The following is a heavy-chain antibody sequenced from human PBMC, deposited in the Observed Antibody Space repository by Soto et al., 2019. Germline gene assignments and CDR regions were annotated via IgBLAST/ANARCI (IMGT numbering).Heavy chain of an antibody. J-gene: IGHJ4*01. CDR1: GYSFTSYW. CDR2: IDPSDSYT. Sequence: PGESLKISCKGSGYSFTSYWISWVRQMPGKGLEWMGRIDPSDSYTNYSPSFQGHVTISADKSISTAYLQWSSLKASDTAMYYCARHPGVVWNYVDYWGHGTLVTVSS. CDR3: ARHPGVVWNYVDY. D-gene: IGHD2-15*01. V-gene: IGHV5-10-1*01.